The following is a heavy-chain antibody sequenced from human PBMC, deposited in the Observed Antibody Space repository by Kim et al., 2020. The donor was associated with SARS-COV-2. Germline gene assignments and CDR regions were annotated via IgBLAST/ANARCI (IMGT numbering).Heavy chain of an antibody. Sequence: ASVKVSCKASGYTFTSYAMHWVRQAPGQRLEWMGWINAGNGNTKYSQKFQGRVTITRDTSASTAYMELSSLRSEDTAVYYCARGDSSSWYVWADYWGQGTLVTVSS. CDR2: INAGNGNT. J-gene: IGHJ4*02. D-gene: IGHD6-13*01. CDR3: ARGDSSSWYVWADY. V-gene: IGHV1-3*01. CDR1: GYTFTSYA.